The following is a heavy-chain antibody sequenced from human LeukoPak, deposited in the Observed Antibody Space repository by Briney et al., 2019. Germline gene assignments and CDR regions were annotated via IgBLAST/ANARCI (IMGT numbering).Heavy chain of an antibody. D-gene: IGHD6-19*01. Sequence: SETLSLTCTVSGGSISSYYWSWIRQPAGKGLEWIGRIYTSGSTNYNPSLKSRVTMSVDTSKNQFSLKLSSVTAADTAVYYCARGIAVAGRYAFDIWGQGTMVTVSS. V-gene: IGHV4-4*07. CDR1: GGSISSYY. J-gene: IGHJ3*02. CDR3: ARGIAVAGRYAFDI. CDR2: IYTSGST.